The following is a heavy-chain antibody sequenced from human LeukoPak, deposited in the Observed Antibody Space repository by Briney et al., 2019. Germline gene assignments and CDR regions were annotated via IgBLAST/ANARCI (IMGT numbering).Heavy chain of an antibody. CDR2: VSYFGTT. D-gene: IGHD4-11*01. CDR3: TRLPLDYSVDY. V-gene: IGHV4-39*01. Sequence: SETLSLTCTVSGDSISNTAYWWGWIRQSPGKGLEWIGSVSYFGTTSYSPSLKSRVTMSIDTSKKQFTLQLSSVTAADTAVYYCTRLPLDYSVDYWGQGALVSVSS. CDR1: GDSISNTAYW. J-gene: IGHJ4*02.